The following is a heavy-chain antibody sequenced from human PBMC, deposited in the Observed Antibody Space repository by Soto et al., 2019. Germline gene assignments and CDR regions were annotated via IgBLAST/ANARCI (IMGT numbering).Heavy chain of an antibody. J-gene: IGHJ4*02. D-gene: IGHD3-3*01. V-gene: IGHV4-39*01. Sequence: ETLSLRCSVAGGSSSGSSDYWGGIKKIPWRGPQWIGSIYYSGSTYYTPSLKRRVTISVDTSKNQVTLKLGWVTAADTAVYYCARSSSDYGFWSLGPWGQGTLVTVSS. CDR2: IYYSGST. CDR3: ARSSSDYGFWSLGP. CDR1: GGSSSGSSDY.